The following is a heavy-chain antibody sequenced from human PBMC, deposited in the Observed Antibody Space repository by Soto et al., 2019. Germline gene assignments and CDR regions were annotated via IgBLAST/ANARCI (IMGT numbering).Heavy chain of an antibody. CDR1: GFTFSSYA. J-gene: IGHJ4*02. CDR3: ARRRSSGWYRPHTPADPFDY. V-gene: IGHV3-21*01. Sequence: GASVKVSCAASGFTFSSYAMSWVRQAPGKGLEWVSSISSSSSYIYYADSVKGRFTISRDNAKNSLYLQMNSLRAEDTAVYYCARRRSSGWYRPHTPADPFDYWGQGTLVTVSS. D-gene: IGHD6-19*01. CDR2: ISSSSSYI.